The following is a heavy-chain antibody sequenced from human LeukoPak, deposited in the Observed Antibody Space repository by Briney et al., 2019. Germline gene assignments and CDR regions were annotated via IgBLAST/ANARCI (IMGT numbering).Heavy chain of an antibody. CDR3: AREAGTTWRGKKKDYYYYMDV. J-gene: IGHJ6*03. Sequence: GGSLRLSCAASGFTFSSYAMHWVRQAPGKGLEYVSAISSNGGSTYYANSVKGRFTISRDNSKNTLYLQMGSLRAEDMAVYYCAREAGTTWRGKKKDYYYYMDVWGKGTTVTVSS. CDR1: GFTFSSYA. V-gene: IGHV3-64*01. D-gene: IGHD1-7*01. CDR2: ISSNGGST.